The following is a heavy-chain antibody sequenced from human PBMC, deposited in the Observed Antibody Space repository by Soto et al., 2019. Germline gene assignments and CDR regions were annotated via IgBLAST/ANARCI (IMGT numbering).Heavy chain of an antibody. J-gene: IGHJ4*02. CDR3: GKDRLAGGCNY. Sequence: GGSLRLSCAASGFTFSNYAMCWARQAPRKGLARASLVSATAGTTFYSDSVKGRLTVSRDNSRNTVNLQTNSPRAHVPAAYNRGKDRLAGGCNYWGQGTRVTVSS. CDR1: GFTFSNYA. V-gene: IGHV3-23*01. D-gene: IGHD3-16*01. CDR2: VSATAGTT.